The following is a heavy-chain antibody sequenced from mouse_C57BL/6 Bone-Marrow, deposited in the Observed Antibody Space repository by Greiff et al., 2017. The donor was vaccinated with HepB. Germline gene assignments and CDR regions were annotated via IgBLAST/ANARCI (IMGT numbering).Heavy chain of an antibody. CDR2: SRNKANDYTT. V-gene: IGHV7-1*01. CDR3: AGSSYAMDY. D-gene: IGHD1-1*01. J-gene: IGHJ4*01. CDR1: GFTFSDFY. Sequence: EVKLVESGGGLVQSGRSLRLSCATSGFTFSDFYMEWVRQAPGKGLEWIAASRNKANDYTTEYSASVKGRFIVSRDTSQSILYLQMNALRAEDTAIYYWAGSSYAMDYWGQGTSVTVSS.